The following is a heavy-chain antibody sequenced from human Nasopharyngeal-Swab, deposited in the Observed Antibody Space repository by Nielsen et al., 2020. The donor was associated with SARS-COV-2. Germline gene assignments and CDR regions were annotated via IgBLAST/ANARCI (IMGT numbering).Heavy chain of an antibody. J-gene: IGHJ6*02. CDR1: GFTFTDYV. D-gene: IGHD3-10*01. CDR2: IKHDGSQK. V-gene: IGHV3-7*03. Sequence: GGSLRLSCAASGFTFTDYVMNWVRQAPGKGLEWVANIKHDGSQKYYVDSVKGRFSISRDNGKNSLDLQMNSLGVDDTAVYYCARDQIGTTMIREVLKRYYYGMDVWGQGTTVTVSS. CDR3: ARDQIGTTMIREVLKRYYYGMDV.